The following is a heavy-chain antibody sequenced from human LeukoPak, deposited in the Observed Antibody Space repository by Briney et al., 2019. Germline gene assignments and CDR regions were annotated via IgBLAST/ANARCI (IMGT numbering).Heavy chain of an antibody. Sequence: PGGSLRLSRAASGFTFSSYSMNWVRQAPGKGLEWVSSISSSSYIYYADSVKGRFTISRDNAKNSLYLQMNSLRAEDTAVYYCARDSYYGSVDYWGQGTLVTVSS. CDR2: ISSSSYI. J-gene: IGHJ4*02. CDR1: GFTFSSYS. D-gene: IGHD3-10*01. CDR3: ARDSYYGSVDY. V-gene: IGHV3-21*01.